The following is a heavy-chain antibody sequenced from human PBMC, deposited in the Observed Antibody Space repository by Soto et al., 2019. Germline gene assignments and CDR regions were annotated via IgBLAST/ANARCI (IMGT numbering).Heavy chain of an antibody. CDR1: GFTFSNAW. CDR3: THGGSGYGMKPI. Sequence: EVQLVESGGGLVKPGGSLRLSCAASGFTFSNAWMNWVRQAPGKGLEWVGRIKSKTDGGTTDYAAPVKGRFTISRDDSKNTLYLQMNSLKTEGTAVYYCTHGGSGYGMKPIWGQGTMVTVSS. D-gene: IGHD5-12*01. V-gene: IGHV3-15*07. J-gene: IGHJ3*02. CDR2: IKSKTDGGTT.